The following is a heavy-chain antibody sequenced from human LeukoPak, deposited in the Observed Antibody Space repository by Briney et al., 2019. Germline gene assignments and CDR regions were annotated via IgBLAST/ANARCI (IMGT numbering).Heavy chain of an antibody. CDR2: IYYSGRT. D-gene: IGHD2-2*02. J-gene: IGHJ6*02. V-gene: IGHV4-61*01. CDR3: ARDPWGYCSSTSCYNYYYYGMDV. CDR1: GGSVSSGSYY. Sequence: KASEPLSLTCTVSGGSVSSGSYYWSWIRQPPGKGLEWIGYIYYSGRTNYNPSLKSRVTISVDTSKNQFSLKLSSVTAADTAVYYCARDPWGYCSSTSCYNYYYYGMDVWGQGTTVTVSS.